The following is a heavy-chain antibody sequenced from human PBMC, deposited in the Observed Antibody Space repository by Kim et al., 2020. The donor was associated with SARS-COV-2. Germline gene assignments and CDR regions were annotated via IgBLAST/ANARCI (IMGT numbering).Heavy chain of an antibody. CDR3: ARDIPTYYYDSSGLDY. V-gene: IGHV1-18*01. Sequence: KLQGRVTMTTDTSTSTAYMELRSLRSDDTAVYYCARDIPTYYYDSSGLDYWGQGTLVTVSS. D-gene: IGHD3-22*01. J-gene: IGHJ4*02.